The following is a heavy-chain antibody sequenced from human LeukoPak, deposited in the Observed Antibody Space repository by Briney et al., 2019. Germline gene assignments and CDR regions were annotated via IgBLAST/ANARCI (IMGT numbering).Heavy chain of an antibody. CDR2: IYYSGST. CDR3: ARDPPAAAGDY. CDR1: GGSISSYY. D-gene: IGHD6-13*01. Sequence: PSETLSLTCTVSGGSISSYYWSWIRQPPGKGLEWIGYIYYSGSTNYNPSLKSRVTISVDTSKNQFSLKLSSVTAADTAVYYCARDPPAAAGDYWGQGILVTVSS. V-gene: IGHV4-59*12. J-gene: IGHJ4*02.